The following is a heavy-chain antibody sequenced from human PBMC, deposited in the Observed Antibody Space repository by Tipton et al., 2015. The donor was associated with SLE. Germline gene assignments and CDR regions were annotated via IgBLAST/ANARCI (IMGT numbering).Heavy chain of an antibody. J-gene: IGHJ4*02. Sequence: SLRLSCAASGFIFSSYWMHWVRQVPGKGLVWVSAISGSGGSTYYADSVKGRFTIPRDNSKNTLYLQMNSLRAEDTAVYYCARAPSGSYPLDYWGQGTLVTVSS. CDR2: ISGSGGST. V-gene: IGHV3-23*01. CDR1: GFIFSSYW. D-gene: IGHD1-26*01. CDR3: ARAPSGSYPLDY.